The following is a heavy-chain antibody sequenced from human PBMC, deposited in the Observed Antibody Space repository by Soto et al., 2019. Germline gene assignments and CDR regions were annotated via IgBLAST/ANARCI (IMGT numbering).Heavy chain of an antibody. CDR3: VKVSGYCTGGSCFSYFDY. Sequence: PGGSLRLSCSVSGFTFSHHSLYWVRQAPRKGLRYVSTISGNGGNTHYAASVRGRFTISRDNSKNTVFLQMSGLGVADSAVYYCVKVSGYCTGGSCFSYFDYWGQGALVTVSS. D-gene: IGHD2-15*01. V-gene: IGHV3-64D*06. J-gene: IGHJ4*02. CDR1: GFTFSHHS. CDR2: ISGNGGNT.